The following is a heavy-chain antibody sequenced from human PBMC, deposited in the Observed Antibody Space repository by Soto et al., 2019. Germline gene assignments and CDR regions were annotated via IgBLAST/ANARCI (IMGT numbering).Heavy chain of an antibody. CDR3: ARGNPYYYDSSGWFDP. Sequence: QVQLQESGPGLVKPSETLSLTCTVSGGSISSYYWSWIRQPPGKGLEWIGYIYYSGSTNYNPSLKGRFTISVDTSKNQCSLKLSSVTAADTAVYYCARGNPYYYDSSGWFDPWGQGTLVTVSS. J-gene: IGHJ5*02. CDR2: IYYSGST. CDR1: GGSISSYY. D-gene: IGHD3-22*01. V-gene: IGHV4-59*01.